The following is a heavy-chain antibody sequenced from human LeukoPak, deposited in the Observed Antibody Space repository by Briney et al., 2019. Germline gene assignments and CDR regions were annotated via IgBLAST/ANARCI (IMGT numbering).Heavy chain of an antibody. CDR3: AKESGSYYGNFDY. J-gene: IGHJ4*02. CDR2: ISGGGDST. CDR1: GFTFSTYA. D-gene: IGHD1-26*01. Sequence: PGGSLRLSCAASGFTFSTYAMSWVRQAPGKGLEGVSAISGGGDSTSYADSVKGRFTISRDNSKNTLYLQMNSLRAEGPAIYYCAKESGSYYGNFDYWGQGTLVTVSS. V-gene: IGHV3-23*01.